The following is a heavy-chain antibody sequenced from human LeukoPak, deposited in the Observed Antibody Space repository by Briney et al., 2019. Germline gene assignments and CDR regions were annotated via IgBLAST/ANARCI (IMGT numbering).Heavy chain of an antibody. J-gene: IGHJ3*01. CDR3: AKDNVRGAVDV. Sequence: GGSLRLSCAASGFRFSTYSMSWVRQAPGKGLEWVSFISPSGDTYFVDSVKGRFTISRENSENTLYLEMNSLRAEDTAAYHCAKDNVRGAVDVWGRGTMVTVSS. CDR1: GFRFSTYS. V-gene: IGHV3-23*01. CDR2: ISPSGDT.